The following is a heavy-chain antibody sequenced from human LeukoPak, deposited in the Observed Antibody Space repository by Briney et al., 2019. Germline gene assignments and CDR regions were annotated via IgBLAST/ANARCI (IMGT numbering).Heavy chain of an antibody. CDR3: AKDKNCDSSGYPFA. CDR2: ISYDGSNK. Sequence: GGSLRLSCAASGFTFSSYAMHWVRQAPGKGLEWVAVISYDGSNKYYADSVKGRFTISRDNSKNTLYLQMNSLRAEDTAVYYCAKDKNCDSSGYPFAWGQGTLVTVSS. D-gene: IGHD3-22*01. CDR1: GFTFSSYA. V-gene: IGHV3-30-3*01. J-gene: IGHJ5*02.